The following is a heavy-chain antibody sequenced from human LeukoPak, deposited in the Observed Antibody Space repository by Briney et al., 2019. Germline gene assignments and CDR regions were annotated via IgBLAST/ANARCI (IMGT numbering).Heavy chain of an antibody. CDR1: GYSFNGYY. Sequence: GAAVTVSCKACGYSFNGYYMHGVGQAAGQGLEGMGWINPNRGITNYAQNFQASVTMTRDTPFSTAYMELRRLRSVDPALYYCARTLSLYSSSSTGLDYWGQEPWSPSPQ. D-gene: IGHD6-6*01. CDR3: ARTLSLYSSSSTGLDY. V-gene: IGHV1-2*02. CDR2: INPNRGIT. J-gene: IGHJ4*01.